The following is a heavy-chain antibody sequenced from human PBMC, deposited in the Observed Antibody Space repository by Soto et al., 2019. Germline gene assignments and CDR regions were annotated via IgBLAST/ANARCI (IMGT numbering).Heavy chain of an antibody. CDR2: IHPNSGNT. CDR1: GYTFTSYD. D-gene: IGHD3-3*01. Sequence: QVQLVQSGAEVKKPGASVKVSCKASGYTFTSYDISWVRQATGQGLEWMGWIHPNSGNTDYAQKFQGRVTMTRNTSISTAYMELSSLRSEDTAVYYCARGITIFGVADDSWGQGTLVTVSS. J-gene: IGHJ4*02. CDR3: ARGITIFGVADDS. V-gene: IGHV1-8*01.